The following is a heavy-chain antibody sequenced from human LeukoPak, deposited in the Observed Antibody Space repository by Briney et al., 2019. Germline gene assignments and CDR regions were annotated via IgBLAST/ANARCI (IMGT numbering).Heavy chain of an antibody. Sequence: GGSLTLSCAASGFTFSAHTMNWVRLAPGKGLQWVSYIGSSGITIYFAHSVEGRFTISRDNAKNSLYLQMSSLRVEDTAVYYCARGPLYHITGSYGLWGEGTLVTVSS. CDR1: GFTFSAHT. D-gene: IGHD1-20*01. CDR3: ARGPLYHITGSYGL. CDR2: IGSSGITI. J-gene: IGHJ4*02. V-gene: IGHV3-48*01.